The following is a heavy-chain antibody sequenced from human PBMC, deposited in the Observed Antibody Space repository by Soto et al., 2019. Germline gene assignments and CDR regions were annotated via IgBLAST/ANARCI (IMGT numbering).Heavy chain of an antibody. V-gene: IGHV3-23*01. J-gene: IGHJ4*02. D-gene: IGHD4-17*01. CDR2: ITSSDGST. CDR1: GFTFSSYA. CDR3: AKAYREEEHGDCFDY. Sequence: GGSLRLSCAASGFTFSSYAMSWVRQAPGKGLEWVSAITSSDGSTYYADSVKGRFTISRDNSKNTLFLQMNSLRAEDTAVFYCAKAYREEEHGDCFDYWGQGTLVTVSS.